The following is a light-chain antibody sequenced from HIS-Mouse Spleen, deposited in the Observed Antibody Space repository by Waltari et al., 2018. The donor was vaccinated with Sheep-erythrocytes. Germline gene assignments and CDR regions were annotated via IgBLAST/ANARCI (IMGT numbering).Light chain of an antibody. CDR1: SSDVGGYNY. CDR3: CSYAGSYTLV. Sequence: QSALTQPRSVSGSPGQSVTISCTGTSSDVGGYNYVSWYQQHPGKAPKLMIYDVSKRPSGGPDRLSGSKSGHPGLLTISGLQAEDEADYYCCSYAGSYTLVFGGGTKLTVL. CDR2: DVS. V-gene: IGLV2-11*01. J-gene: IGLJ3*02.